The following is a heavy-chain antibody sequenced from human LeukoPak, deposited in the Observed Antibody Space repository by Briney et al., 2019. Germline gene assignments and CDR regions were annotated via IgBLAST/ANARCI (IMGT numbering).Heavy chain of an antibody. D-gene: IGHD1-26*01. V-gene: IGHV4-59*01. CDR3: ARELVGATGWFDP. CDR1: GGSISSYY. Sequence: KSSETLSLTCTVSGGSISSYYWSWIRQPPGKGLEWIGYIYYSGSTNYNPSLKSRVTISVDTSKNQFSLKLSSVTAADTAVYYCARELVGATGWFDPWGQGTLVTVSS. J-gene: IGHJ5*02. CDR2: IYYSGST.